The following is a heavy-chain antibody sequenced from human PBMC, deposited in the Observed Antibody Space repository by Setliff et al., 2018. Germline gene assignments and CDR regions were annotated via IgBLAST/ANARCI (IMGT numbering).Heavy chain of an antibody. V-gene: IGHV1-2*02. CDR3: VRSGKFGMRFWFDQ. CDR1: GNRFTDYN. D-gene: IGHD1-26*01. Sequence: ASVKVSCKASGNRFTDYNLHWVRQAPGQGLEWMGWINPNSGDTHSAQKFQGRVTMTRDTSINTAYMELSSLTSDDTAFYYCVRSGKFGMRFWFDQWGQGTLVTAPQ. CDR2: INPNSGDT. J-gene: IGHJ5*02.